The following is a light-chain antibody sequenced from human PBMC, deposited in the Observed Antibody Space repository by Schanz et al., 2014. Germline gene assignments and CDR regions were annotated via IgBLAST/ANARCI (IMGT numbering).Light chain of an antibody. J-gene: IGLJ3*02. CDR1: SSDVGGYNY. CDR3: CSYAGSSTLWV. CDR2: DVS. V-gene: IGLV2-14*01. Sequence: QSALTQPASVSGSPGQSITISCTGTSSDVGGYNYVSWYQQHPGKAPKLMIYDVSNRFSGVSNRFSGSKSGNTASLTISGLQAEDEADYYCCSYAGSSTLWVFGGGTQLTVL.